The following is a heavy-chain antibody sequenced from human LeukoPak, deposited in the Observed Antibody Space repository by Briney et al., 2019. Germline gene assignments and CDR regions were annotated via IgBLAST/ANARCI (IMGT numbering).Heavy chain of an antibody. D-gene: IGHD3-10*01. CDR1: GYTFTGYY. CDR2: INPNSGGT. J-gene: IGHJ3*02. Sequence: ASVKVSCKASGYTFTGYYMHWVRQAPGQGLEWMGWINPNSGGTNYAQKFQGRVTMTRDTSISTAYMELSRLRSDDTAVYYCARELLWFGDTAFDIWGQGTMVTVSS. V-gene: IGHV1-2*02. CDR3: ARELLWFGDTAFDI.